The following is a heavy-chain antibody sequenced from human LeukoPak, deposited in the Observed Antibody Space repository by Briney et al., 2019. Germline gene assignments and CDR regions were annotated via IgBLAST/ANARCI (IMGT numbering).Heavy chain of an antibody. J-gene: IGHJ6*03. D-gene: IGHD3-22*01. CDR3: ARGRRYDSSGYYYAYYYYMDV. CDR2: MNPNSGNT. V-gene: IGHV1-8*01. Sequence: ASVKVSCKASGYTFTSYDINWVRQATGQGLEWMGWMNPNSGNTGYAQKFQGRVTMTRNTSISTAYMELSSLRSEDTAVYYCARGRRYDSSGYYYAYYYYMDVWGKGTTVTVSS. CDR1: GYTFTSYD.